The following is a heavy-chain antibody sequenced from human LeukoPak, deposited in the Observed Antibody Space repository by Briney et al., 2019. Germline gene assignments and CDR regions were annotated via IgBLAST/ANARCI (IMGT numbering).Heavy chain of an antibody. V-gene: IGHV1-69*13. D-gene: IGHD6-13*01. CDR3: ATDPNPYSSTSGYFDF. Sequence: SVKVSCKASGGNFRNYGFHWVRQAPGQGLEWMGGMLPIFGTANYAQKFQGRVTITADESSNTASLDLSSPTSEDTAVYYCATDPNPYSSTSGYFDFWGQGTLVTVSS. CDR1: GGNFRNYG. CDR2: MLPIFGTA. J-gene: IGHJ4*02.